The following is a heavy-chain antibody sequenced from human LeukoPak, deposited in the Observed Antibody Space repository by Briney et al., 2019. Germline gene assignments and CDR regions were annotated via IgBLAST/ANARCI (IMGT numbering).Heavy chain of an antibody. CDR3: ATDPRQAKPDYCDI. CDR2: MSHYGSER. CDR1: GFSSNEDA. D-gene: IGHD1-14*01. Sequence: PGRSLRLSCALSGFSSNEDAIHWVRQAPGKGLEWVAVMSHYGSERYYGDSVQGRFTISRDASKSTFYLQMDSLRPEDTAVYYCATDPRQAKPDYCDIWGQGTLVIVSS. J-gene: IGHJ4*02. V-gene: IGHV3-30*04.